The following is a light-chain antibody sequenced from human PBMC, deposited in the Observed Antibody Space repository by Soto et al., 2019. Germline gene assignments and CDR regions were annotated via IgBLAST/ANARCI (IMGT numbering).Light chain of an antibody. Sequence: TQAPATLSLSPFDIATLSCRASQSVSSNLAWYQQKPGQAPRLLIYGASRRATGIPDRFSGSGSGSDFTLTISRLEPEDFAVYYCQQHGKFGQGTKVDIK. J-gene: IGKJ1*01. CDR3: QQHGK. CDR2: GAS. CDR1: QSVSSN. V-gene: IGKV3-20*01.